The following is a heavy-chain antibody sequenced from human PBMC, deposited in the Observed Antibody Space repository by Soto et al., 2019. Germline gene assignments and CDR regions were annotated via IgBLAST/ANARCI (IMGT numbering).Heavy chain of an antibody. Sequence: GESRRRSWATSGFSFSKYGMSWVRQAPGKGLDWVSLISGSPSARHYADSVKGRFTISRDKSKRTVYLQPNSLTAKDTAVYYCAQGMANTVFGVDTLFDFWGRGTLVTVSS. CDR1: GFSFSKYG. CDR2: ISGSPSAR. CDR3: AQGMANTVFGVDTLFDF. V-gene: IGHV3-23*01. D-gene: IGHD3-3*01. J-gene: IGHJ4*02.